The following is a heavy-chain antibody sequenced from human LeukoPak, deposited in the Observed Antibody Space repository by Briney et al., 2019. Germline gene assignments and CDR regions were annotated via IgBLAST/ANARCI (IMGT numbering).Heavy chain of an antibody. J-gene: IGHJ4*02. CDR3: ARARRYLDFDY. V-gene: IGHV4-59*01. Sequence: KPSETLSLTCTVSGRSISSYYWSWIRQPPGKGLEWIGYIYYSGSTNYNPSLKSRVTISVDTSKNQFSLKLSSVTAADTAVYYCARARRYLDFDYWGQGTLVTVSS. D-gene: IGHD3-9*01. CDR2: IYYSGST. CDR1: GRSISSYY.